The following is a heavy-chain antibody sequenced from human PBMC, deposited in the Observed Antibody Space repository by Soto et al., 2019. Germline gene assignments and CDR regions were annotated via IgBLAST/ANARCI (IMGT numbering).Heavy chain of an antibody. V-gene: IGHV3-74*01. J-gene: IGHJ4*02. D-gene: IGHD5-12*01. CDR1: GFTFSSYW. Sequence: EVQLVESGGGLVQPGGSLRLSCAASGFTFSSYWMHWVRQAPGKGLVWVSRINSDGSSTSYEDSVKGRFTISRDNAKNTLYRQMNSLRAEDTAVYYCAGTSFGYGDYWGQGTLVTVSS. CDR3: AGTSFGYGDY. CDR2: INSDGSST.